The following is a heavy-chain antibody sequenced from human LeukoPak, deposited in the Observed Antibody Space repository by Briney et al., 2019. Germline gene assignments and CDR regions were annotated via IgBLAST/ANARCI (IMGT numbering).Heavy chain of an antibody. CDR3: ARDALGWAAAGKLNYYYYYMDV. J-gene: IGHJ6*03. D-gene: IGHD6-13*01. Sequence: GGSLRLSCAASGFTFSSYEMNWVRQAPGKGLEWISYISSSDATIYYADSVKGRFTISRDNAKNSLYLQMNSLRAEDTAVYYCARDALGWAAAGKLNYYYYYMDVWGKGTTVTVSS. V-gene: IGHV3-48*03. CDR1: GFTFSSYE. CDR2: ISSSDATI.